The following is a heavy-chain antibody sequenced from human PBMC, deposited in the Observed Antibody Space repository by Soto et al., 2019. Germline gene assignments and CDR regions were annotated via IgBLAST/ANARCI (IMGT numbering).Heavy chain of an antibody. CDR3: AKAVEWHFDL. V-gene: IGHV3-30*18. CDR1: GFSFTNYG. CDR2: VSPAGRNI. Sequence: QVHLVESGGGVVQPGRSLRLSCIASGFSFTNYGMHWVRQAPGKGLEWVAVVSPAGRNIYYADSVKGRFTISRDNSKNALHLQMNRLRGVDTAVYSCAKAVEWHFDLWGRGTLVTVSS. J-gene: IGHJ2*01. D-gene: IGHD1-1*01.